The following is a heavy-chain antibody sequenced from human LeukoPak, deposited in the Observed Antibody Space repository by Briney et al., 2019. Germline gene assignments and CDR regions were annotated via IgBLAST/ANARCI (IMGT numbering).Heavy chain of an antibody. Sequence: GASVKVSCKASGYTFTSYGLSWVRQAPGQGLEWMGWISGYSGNTNYAQKLQGRVTMTADTSTSTAYMELSRLRSDDTAVYYCAREPYYYDSSGYYLGDAFDIWGQGTTVTVSS. CDR1: GYTFTSYG. CDR2: ISGYSGNT. D-gene: IGHD3-22*01. V-gene: IGHV1-18*01. CDR3: AREPYYYDSSGYYLGDAFDI. J-gene: IGHJ3*02.